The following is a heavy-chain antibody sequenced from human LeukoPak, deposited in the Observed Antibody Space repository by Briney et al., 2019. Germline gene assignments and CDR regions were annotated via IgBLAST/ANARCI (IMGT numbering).Heavy chain of an antibody. D-gene: IGHD4-17*01. CDR1: GFFFSNYD. CDR2: LSGSGGST. Sequence: PGGSLRLSCAASGFFFSNYDMNWVRQAPGSGLEWVSGLSGSGGSTFYADSVKGPFTISRDNSKNTVYLQMNSLRAEDTAMYYCARGVTVTTDFWGQGTLVTVSS. CDR3: ARGVTVTTDF. J-gene: IGHJ4*02. V-gene: IGHV3-23*01.